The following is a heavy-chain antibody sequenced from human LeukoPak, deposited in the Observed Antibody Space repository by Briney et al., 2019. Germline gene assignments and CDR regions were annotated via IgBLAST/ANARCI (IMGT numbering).Heavy chain of an antibody. J-gene: IGHJ4*02. CDR3: ARILHPASSSSTMYYFDY. V-gene: IGHV3-21*01. Sequence: GGSLRLSCAASGFTFSTSAISGGPQAPGRGRGWGSSIIVSSYIYYADSVKGRFTISRDNAKNSLYLQMNSLRAEDTAVYYCARILHPASSSSTMYYFDYWGQGTLVTVSS. CDR2: IIVSSYI. D-gene: IGHD6-13*01. CDR1: GFTFSTSA.